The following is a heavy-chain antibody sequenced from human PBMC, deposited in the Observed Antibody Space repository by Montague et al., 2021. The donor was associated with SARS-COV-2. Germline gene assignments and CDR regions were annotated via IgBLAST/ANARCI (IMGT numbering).Heavy chain of an antibody. V-gene: IGHV4-31*03. J-gene: IGHJ4*02. CDR2: IYYSGST. CDR1: GGSISSGGYY. CDR3: ARAPRPIAAAGTASDY. D-gene: IGHD6-13*01. Sequence: TLSLTCTVSGGSISSGGYYWSWIRQHPGKGLEWIGYIYYSGSTYYNPSLKSRVTISVDTSKNQFSLKLSSVTAADTAVYYCARAPRPIAAAGTASDYWGQGTLVTVSS.